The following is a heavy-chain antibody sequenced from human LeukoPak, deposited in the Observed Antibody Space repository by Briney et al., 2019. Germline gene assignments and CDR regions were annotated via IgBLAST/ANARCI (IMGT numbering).Heavy chain of an antibody. CDR1: GFTFSSYA. J-gene: IGHJ3*02. CDR2: ISGSGGST. CDR3: AKSSSMVRGVISAFDI. V-gene: IGHV3-23*01. Sequence: GGSLRLSCAASGFTFSSYATSSVRQAPGKGLEWVSAISGSGGSTYYADSVKGRFTISRDNSKNTLYLQMNSLRAEDTAVYYCAKSSSMVRGVISAFDIWGQGTMVTVSS. D-gene: IGHD3-10*01.